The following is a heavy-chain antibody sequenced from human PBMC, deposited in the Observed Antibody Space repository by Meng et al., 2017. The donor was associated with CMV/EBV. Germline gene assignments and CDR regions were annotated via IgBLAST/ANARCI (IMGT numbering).Heavy chain of an antibody. D-gene: IGHD2-21*01. Sequence: GGSLRLSCAASGFTFDDYAMHWVRQAPGKGLEWVSGISWNSGSIGYADSVKGRFTISRDNAKNSLYLQMNRLRAEDTALYYCAKDIRCGGDCYYDEYFDLWGRGTLVTVSS. CDR3: AKDIRCGGDCYYDEYFDL. CDR1: GFTFDDYA. J-gene: IGHJ2*01. CDR2: ISWNSGSI. V-gene: IGHV3-9*01.